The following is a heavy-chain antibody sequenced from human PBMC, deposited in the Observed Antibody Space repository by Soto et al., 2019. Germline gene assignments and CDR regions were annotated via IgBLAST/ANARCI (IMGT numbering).Heavy chain of an antibody. V-gene: IGHV1-3*01. Sequence: AASVKVSCKASGYTFTDSAIHWVRQAPGQSLELLGWIAPGNGNTKYSQKFQGRVTITRDTSATTAYMELSSLGSEDTAVYYCAKGSRMWTPDYWGQGTLVTVSS. CDR2: IAPGNGNT. CDR1: GYTFTDSA. D-gene: IGHD2-21*01. J-gene: IGHJ4*02. CDR3: AKGSRMWTPDY.